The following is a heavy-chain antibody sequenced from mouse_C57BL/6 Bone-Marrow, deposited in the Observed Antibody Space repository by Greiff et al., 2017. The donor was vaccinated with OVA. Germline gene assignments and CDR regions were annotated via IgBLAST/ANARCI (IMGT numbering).Heavy chain of an antibody. CDR3: ARGGSEDA. CDR2: IDPSDSYT. CDR1: GYTFTSYW. Sequence: QVQLQQPGAELVMPGASVKLSCKASGYTFTSYWMHWVKQRPGQGLEWIGEIDPSDSYTYYHQKFKGKSTLTVDKSSSTAYMQLSSVTSEDTAVYYCARGGSEDAWGQGTTLTVSS. D-gene: IGHD1-1*01. V-gene: IGHV1-69*01. J-gene: IGHJ2*01.